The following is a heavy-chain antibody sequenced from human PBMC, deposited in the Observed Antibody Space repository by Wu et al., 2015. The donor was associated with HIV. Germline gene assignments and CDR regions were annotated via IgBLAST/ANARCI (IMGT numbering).Heavy chain of an antibody. CDR3: ARDSFGSSWYYYSGVDV. CDR1: GGTFSSYT. CDR2: IIPMFGTT. Sequence: QVQLVQSGAEVKKPGSSVKVSCKASGGTFSSYTISWVRQAPGQGLEWVGRIIPMFGTTDYAQNFQGRVTITADESTTTVYMDLSDLRSEDTAIYYCARDSFGSSWYYYSGVDVWGQGTTVIVSS. D-gene: IGHD6-13*01. J-gene: IGHJ6*02. V-gene: IGHV1-69*13.